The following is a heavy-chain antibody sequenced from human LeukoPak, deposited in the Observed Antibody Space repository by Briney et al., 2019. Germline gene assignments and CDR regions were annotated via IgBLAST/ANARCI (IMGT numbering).Heavy chain of an antibody. V-gene: IGHV3-21*01. D-gene: IGHD6-13*01. CDR2: ISSSSSYI. CDR1: GFTFSSYS. CDR3: ARTSSYSSSWSPRYYFDY. J-gene: IGHJ4*02. Sequence: GGSLRLSCAASGFTFSSYSMTWVRQAPGKGLEWVSSISSSSSYIYYADSVKGRFTISRDNAKNSLYLQMNSLRAEDTAVYYCARTSSYSSSWSPRYYFDYWGQGTLVTVSS.